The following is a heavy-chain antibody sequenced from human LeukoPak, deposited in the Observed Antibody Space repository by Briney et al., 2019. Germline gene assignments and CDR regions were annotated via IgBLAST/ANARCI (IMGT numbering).Heavy chain of an antibody. J-gene: IGHJ4*02. CDR3: ARDRARGFSYGFGNDY. V-gene: IGHV1-18*01. CDR2: ISAYNGNT. CDR1: GYTFTSYG. Sequence: ASVKVSCKASGYTFTSYGISWVRQAPGQGLEWMGWISAYNGNTNYAQKLQGRVTMTTDTSTSTAYMELRSLRSDDTAVYYCARDRARGFSYGFGNDYWGQGTLVTVSS. D-gene: IGHD5-18*01.